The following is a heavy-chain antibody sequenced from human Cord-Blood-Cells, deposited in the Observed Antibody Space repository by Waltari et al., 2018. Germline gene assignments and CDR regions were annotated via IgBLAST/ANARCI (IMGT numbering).Heavy chain of an antibody. CDR3: ARGRNASWIHNDFDY. D-gene: IGHD2-2*01. Sequence: QWQLQQCGAVLLMPSSTLSRTCAVYRGSFSHYYCVGIRHSPGKGLEWIGEINHSGSTNYNPSLKSRVTISVDTSKNQFSLKLSSVTAADTAVYYCARGRNASWIHNDFDYWGQGTLVTVSS. CDR2: INHSGST. J-gene: IGHJ4*02. V-gene: IGHV4-34*01. CDR1: RGSFSHYY.